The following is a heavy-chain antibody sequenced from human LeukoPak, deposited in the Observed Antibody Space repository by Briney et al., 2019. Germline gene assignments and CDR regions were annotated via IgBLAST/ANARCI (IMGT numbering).Heavy chain of an antibody. CDR1: GFTFSSYA. Sequence: GGSLRLSCAASGFTFSSYAMSWVRQAPGKGLEWVAVISYDGSNKYYADSVKGRFTISRDNSKNTLYLQMNSLRAEDTAVYYCARAQYDIVATKQYYFDYWGQGTLVTVSS. CDR2: ISYDGSNK. CDR3: ARAQYDIVATKQYYFDY. D-gene: IGHD5-12*01. J-gene: IGHJ4*02. V-gene: IGHV3-30-3*01.